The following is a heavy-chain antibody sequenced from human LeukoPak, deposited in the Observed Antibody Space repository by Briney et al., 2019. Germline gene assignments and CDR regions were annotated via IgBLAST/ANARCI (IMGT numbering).Heavy chain of an antibody. V-gene: IGHV3-48*04. J-gene: IGHJ4*02. CDR3: ARAPTDDYGDYTFDY. D-gene: IGHD4-17*01. Sequence: GGSLRLSCAASGFTFSSNSMNWVRQAPGRGLEWFSYISSSRSTIYYADSVKGRFTISRDNAKNSLYLQMNSLRAEDTAVYYCARAPTDDYGDYTFDYWGQGTLVTVSS. CDR2: ISSSRSTI. CDR1: GFTFSSNS.